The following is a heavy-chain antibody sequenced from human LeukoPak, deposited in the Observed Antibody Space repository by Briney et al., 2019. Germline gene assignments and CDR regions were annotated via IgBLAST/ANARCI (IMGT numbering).Heavy chain of an antibody. D-gene: IGHD3-22*01. V-gene: IGHV4-59*01. CDR1: GGSISNYY. CDR2: ISYSGNT. CDR3: ASSRGKYYYDTSGHYYVDSFDF. J-gene: IGHJ4*02. Sequence: SETLSLTCTVSGGSISNYYWSWLRQPPGKGLEWIGYISYSGNTNRNPSLKSRVIMSVDTSKNQFSLKLSSVTAADTAVYYCASSRGKYYYDTSGHYYVDSFDFWGRGTLVTVSS.